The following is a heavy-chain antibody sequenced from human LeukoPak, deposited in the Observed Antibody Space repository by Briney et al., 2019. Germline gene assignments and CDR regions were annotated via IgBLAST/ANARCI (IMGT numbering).Heavy chain of an antibody. CDR1: GYTFTSYG. CDR3: ARARYYYDSSGYSEQKPLDY. D-gene: IGHD3-22*01. CDR2: ISAYNGNT. Sequence: ASVKVSCKASGYTFTSYGISWVRQAPGQGLEWMGWISAYNGNTNYAQKLQGRVTMTTDTSTTTAYMELRSLRSDDTAVYYCARARYYYDSSGYSEQKPLDYWGQGTLVTVSS. J-gene: IGHJ4*02. V-gene: IGHV1-18*01.